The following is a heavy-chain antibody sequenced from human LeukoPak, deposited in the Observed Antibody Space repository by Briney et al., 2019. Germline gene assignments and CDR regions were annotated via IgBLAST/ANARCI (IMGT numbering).Heavy chain of an antibody. CDR3: AREWRNYVPY. V-gene: IGHV4-39*02. CDR1: GGSISSSSYY. CDR2: IYYSGST. D-gene: IGHD3-3*01. Sequence: SETLSLTCTVSGGSISSSSYYWGWIRQPPGKGLEWIGSIYYSGSTYCNPSLKSRVTISVDTSKNQFSLKLSSMTAADTAVYYCAREWRNYVPYWGQGTLVTVSS. J-gene: IGHJ4*02.